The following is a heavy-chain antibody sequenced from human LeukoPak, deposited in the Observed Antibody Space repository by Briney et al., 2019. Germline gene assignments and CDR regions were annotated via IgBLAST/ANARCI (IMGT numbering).Heavy chain of an antibody. J-gene: IGHJ6*02. D-gene: IGHD3-10*01. CDR3: ARVGLLWFGELSSYGMDV. CDR2: ISSSSSYI. CDR1: GFTFSSYS. Sequence: GGSLRLSCAASGFTFSSYSMNWVRQAPGKGLEWVSSISSSSSYIYYADSMKGRFTISRDNAKNSLYLQMNSLRAEDTAVYYCARVGLLWFGELSSYGMDVWGQGTTVTVSS. V-gene: IGHV3-21*01.